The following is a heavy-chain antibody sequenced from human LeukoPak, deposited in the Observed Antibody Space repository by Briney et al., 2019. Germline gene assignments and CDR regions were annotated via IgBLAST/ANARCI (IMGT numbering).Heavy chain of an antibody. CDR2: FSGSGGNT. Sequence: GGSLRLSCAASGFTFSSYAMSWVRQAPGKGLEWVSTFSGSGGNTYCADSVKGRFTISRDNSKNTLYLQMNSLRADDTAVYYCARRAGAYSHPYDYWGQGTLVTVSS. D-gene: IGHD4/OR15-4a*01. J-gene: IGHJ4*02. CDR1: GFTFSSYA. CDR3: ARRAGAYSHPYDY. V-gene: IGHV3-23*01.